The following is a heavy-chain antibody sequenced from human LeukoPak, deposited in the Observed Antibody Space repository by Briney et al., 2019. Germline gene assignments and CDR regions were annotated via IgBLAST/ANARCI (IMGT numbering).Heavy chain of an antibody. D-gene: IGHD2-15*01. CDR2: IYYSGST. J-gene: IGHJ6*03. CDR3: ARALGYSDMDV. Sequence: SETLSLTCTVSGDSISSYYWGWIRQPPGKGLEWIGDIYYSGSTKYNPSLKSRVTISLDTSKNQFSLKLSSVTAADTAVYYCARALGYSDMDVWGKGTTVTVSS. CDR1: GDSISSYY. V-gene: IGHV4-59*01.